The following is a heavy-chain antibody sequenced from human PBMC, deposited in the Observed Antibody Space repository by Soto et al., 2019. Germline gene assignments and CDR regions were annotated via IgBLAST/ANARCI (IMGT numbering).Heavy chain of an antibody. Sequence: QVQLVQSGAEMKKPGASVKVSCSPSGYSFTAFYIHWVRQAPGQGLEWMGWVDPNSGATRNAQNFQGRVTMTRDTSTSTVYMELNWLRSDDTAVYYCARANYGPLDYWGQGTLVTVSS. D-gene: IGHD3-10*01. J-gene: IGHJ4*02. CDR2: VDPNSGAT. V-gene: IGHV1-2*02. CDR3: ARANYGPLDY. CDR1: GYSFTAFY.